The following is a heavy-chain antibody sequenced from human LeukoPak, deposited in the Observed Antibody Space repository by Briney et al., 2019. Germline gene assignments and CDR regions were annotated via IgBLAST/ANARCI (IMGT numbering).Heavy chain of an antibody. D-gene: IGHD3-22*01. CDR3: AKDHLYYYDSSGYQFDY. CDR2: ISGSGGST. J-gene: IGHJ4*02. CDR1: GFTFSSYA. Sequence: PGGSLRLSCAASGFTFSSYAMSWVRQAPGKGLEWVSAISGSGGSTYYADSVKGRFTISRDNSKNTLYLQMNSLRAEDTAVYYCAKDHLYYYDSSGYQFDYWGQGTLVTVSS. V-gene: IGHV3-23*01.